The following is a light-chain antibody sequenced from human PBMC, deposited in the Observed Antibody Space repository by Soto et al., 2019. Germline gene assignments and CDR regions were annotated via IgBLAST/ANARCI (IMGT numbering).Light chain of an antibody. CDR2: GAY. CDR1: QSVSSSY. V-gene: IGKV3-20*01. J-gene: IGKJ2*01. Sequence: EIVLTQSPGTLSLSPGERATLSCRASQSVSSSYLAWYQQKPGQAPRLLIYGAYRRATGIPDRFSGSGSGPDLTLTISRLEPEDLAVYYCQQYGRSPRTFGQGTKLEIK. CDR3: QQYGRSPRT.